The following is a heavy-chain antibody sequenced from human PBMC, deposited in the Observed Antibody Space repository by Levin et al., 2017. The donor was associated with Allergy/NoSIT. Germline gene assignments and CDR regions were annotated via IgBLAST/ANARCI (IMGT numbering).Heavy chain of an antibody. V-gene: IGHV1-46*01. CDR2: INPSSGRT. Sequence: ASVKVSCKASGYTFTKYYMHWVRQAPGQGLEWMGVINPSSGRTDYAQKFQGRVTMTRDTSTSTVYMELSSLRSEDTAIYYCARDSIAEAGMSFGYFDLWGRGTLVTVSS. J-gene: IGHJ2*01. CDR3: ARDSIAEAGMSFGYFDL. D-gene: IGHD6-13*01. CDR1: GYTFTKYY.